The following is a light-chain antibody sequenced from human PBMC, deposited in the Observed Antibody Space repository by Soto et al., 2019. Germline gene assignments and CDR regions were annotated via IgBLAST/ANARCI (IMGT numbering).Light chain of an antibody. CDR2: EVT. CDR1: SSDVGGYNY. J-gene: IGLJ2*01. CDR3: SSYAGSNNFI. Sequence: QSALTQPPSASGSPGQSLTISCTGTSSDVGGYNYVSWYQRHPGKAPKVLIYEVTKRPSGVPDRFSGSKSGNTASLTVSGLQAEDEADYYCSSYAGSNNFIFGGVTKVTVL. V-gene: IGLV2-8*01.